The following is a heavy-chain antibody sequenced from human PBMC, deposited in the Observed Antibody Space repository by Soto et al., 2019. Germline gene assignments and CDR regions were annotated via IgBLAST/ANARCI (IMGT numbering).Heavy chain of an antibody. D-gene: IGHD3-3*01. Sequence: GGSLRLSCAASGFSFGSYALSWVRQAPGKGLEWVSTISGSDGKTFYADSVKGRFSISRDTSQSTLYLQMNSLRADDTAMYYCARWSYLDYWGQGTRVSVSS. V-gene: IGHV3-23*01. J-gene: IGHJ4*02. CDR3: ARWSYLDY. CDR1: GFSFGSYA. CDR2: ISGSDGKT.